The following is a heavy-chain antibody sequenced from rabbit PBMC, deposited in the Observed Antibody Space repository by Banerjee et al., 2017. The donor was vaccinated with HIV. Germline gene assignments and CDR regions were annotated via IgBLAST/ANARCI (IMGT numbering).Heavy chain of an antibody. Sequence: QQQLEESGGGLVKPGGTLTLTCKASGIDFSSYYYMCWVRQAPGKGLEWIGCIYTSSGSTWYASWVNGRFTISRSTSLNTVDLKMTSLTAADTATYFCARAPGYAGYGEYYYFNLWGQGTLVTVS. CDR3: ARAPGYAGYGEYYYFNL. J-gene: IGHJ4*01. V-gene: IGHV1S43*01. CDR2: IYTSSGST. D-gene: IGHD7-1*01. CDR1: GIDFSSYYY.